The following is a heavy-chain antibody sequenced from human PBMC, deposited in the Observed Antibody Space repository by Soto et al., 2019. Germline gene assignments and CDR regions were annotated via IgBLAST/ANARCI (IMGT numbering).Heavy chain of an antibody. V-gene: IGHV1-18*01. CDR2: ISAYNGNT. J-gene: IGHJ6*02. CDR3: ARGLDGSGSYYTLTDPMDV. CDR1: GYTFTSYG. Sequence: QVQLVQSGAEVKKPGASVKVSCKASGYTFTSYGISWVRQAPGQGLEWMGWISAYNGNTNYAQKLQGRVTMTTDTSTSTAYMELRSLRSDDTAVYYCARGLDGSGSYYTLTDPMDVWGQGTPVTVSS. D-gene: IGHD3-10*01.